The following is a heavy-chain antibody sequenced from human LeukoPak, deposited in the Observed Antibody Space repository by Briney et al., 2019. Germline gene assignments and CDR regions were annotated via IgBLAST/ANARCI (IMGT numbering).Heavy chain of an antibody. CDR1: GGTFSSYA. J-gene: IGHJ3*02. CDR3: ARDLVAYDSAAFDI. CDR2: IIPIFGTA. V-gene: IGHV1-69*06. D-gene: IGHD3-22*01. Sequence: ASVKVSCKASGGTFSSYAISWVRQASGQGLEWMGGIIPIFGTANYAQKFQGRVTVTADKSTSTAYMELSSLRSEDTAVYYCARDLVAYDSAAFDIWGQGTMVTVSS.